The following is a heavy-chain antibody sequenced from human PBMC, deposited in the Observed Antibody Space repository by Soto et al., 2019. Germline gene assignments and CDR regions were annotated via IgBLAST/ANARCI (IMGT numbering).Heavy chain of an antibody. V-gene: IGHV1-18*04. CDR2: ISAFNGDT. J-gene: IGHJ4*02. CDR1: GYTFTSYG. D-gene: IGHD6-25*01. Sequence: QVQLVQSGTEVKKPGASVNVSCKAFGYTFTSYGFSWVRQVPGPGLEWLGWISAFNGDTQYAQTTKGRLTVTTDTSTTTVHMELRSLTPADTAVYYCAREAGWQRMVPYDWGQGTLFTVS. CDR3: AREAGWQRMVPYD.